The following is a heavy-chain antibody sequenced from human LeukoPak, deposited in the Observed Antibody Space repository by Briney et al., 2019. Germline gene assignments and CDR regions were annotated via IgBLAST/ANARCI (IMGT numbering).Heavy chain of an antibody. CDR2: ISGSGGST. J-gene: IGHJ4*02. Sequence: GGSLRLSCAASGFTFSSYAMSWVRQAPGKGLEWVSAISGSGGSTYYADSVKGRFTISRDNSKNTLYLQMNSLRAEDTALYYCATSYYYNAGGPFYFDFWGQGALVTVSS. CDR3: ATSYYYNAGGPFYFDF. V-gene: IGHV3-23*01. D-gene: IGHD3-10*01. CDR1: GFTFSSYA.